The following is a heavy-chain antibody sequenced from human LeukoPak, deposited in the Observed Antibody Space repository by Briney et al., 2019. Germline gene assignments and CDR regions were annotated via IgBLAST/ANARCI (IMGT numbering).Heavy chain of an antibody. CDR2: IKQDGSKK. Sequence: GGSLRLSCVASGFPFSSYWMTWVRQAPGKGLEWVANIKQDGSKKSYVDSVKGRFTISRDNAKNSLYLQMNSLRAVDTAIYYCTRVGYIDEGIDYWGQGTLVTVSS. CDR1: GFPFSSYW. V-gene: IGHV3-7*04. J-gene: IGHJ4*02. CDR3: TRVGYIDEGIDY. D-gene: IGHD5-24*01.